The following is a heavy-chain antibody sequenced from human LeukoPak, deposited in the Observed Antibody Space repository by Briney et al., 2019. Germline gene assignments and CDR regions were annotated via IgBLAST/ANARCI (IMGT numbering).Heavy chain of an antibody. J-gene: IGHJ4*02. Sequence: AGGSLRLSCAASGFTFSSYEMNWVRQAPGKGLEWVGRIKRITDDGATDYAAPVKGRFIISRDDSKNTVFLQMNSLKSEDTGVYYCTTDFGDYEAYWGQGTLVTVSS. CDR1: GFTFSSYE. D-gene: IGHD4-17*01. CDR2: IKRITDDGAT. CDR3: TTDFGDYEAY. V-gene: IGHV3-15*01.